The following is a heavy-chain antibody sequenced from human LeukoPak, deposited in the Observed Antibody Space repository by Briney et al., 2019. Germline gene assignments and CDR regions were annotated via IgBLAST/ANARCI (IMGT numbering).Heavy chain of an antibody. CDR1: GFTFNNYG. Sequence: GGTLRLSCAASGFTFNNYGMHWVRQAPGKGLEYVSAISSNGGSTYYANSVKGRFTISRDNSKNTLYLQMGSLRAEDMAVYYCARATPEGVAAAGTSHWFDYWGQGTLVTVSS. J-gene: IGHJ4*02. V-gene: IGHV3-64*01. CDR2: ISSNGGST. CDR3: ARATPEGVAAAGTSHWFDY. D-gene: IGHD6-13*01.